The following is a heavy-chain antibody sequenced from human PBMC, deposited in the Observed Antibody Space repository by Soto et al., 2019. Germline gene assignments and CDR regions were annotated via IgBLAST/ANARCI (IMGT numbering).Heavy chain of an antibody. J-gene: IGHJ4*02. CDR3: TPGRFGSNDWSFDY. CDR2: ITNKENGEAT. V-gene: IGHV3-15*06. CDR1: GFSFPNAW. Sequence: EVQLVESGGGLVEPGGSLRLSCAASGFSFPNAWMTWVRQAPGKGLAWVGRITNKENGEATKYAAPVKGRFTISGDDSENILYLQMDSLQTEDTAVYYCTPGRFGSNDWSFDYWGQGTLVTVSS. D-gene: IGHD3-9*01.